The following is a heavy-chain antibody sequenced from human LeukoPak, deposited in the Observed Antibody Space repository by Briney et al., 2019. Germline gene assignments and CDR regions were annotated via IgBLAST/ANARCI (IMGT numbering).Heavy chain of an antibody. CDR1: GFTFSNAW. CDR3: TTNPYSSSWLAGAFAV. D-gene: IGHD6-13*01. J-gene: IGHJ3*01. Sequence: PGGSLRLSCAASGFTFSNAWMSWVRQAPGKGLEWVGRIKSNSNGGTIDYAAPVKGRFTISRDDPKNTLYLQTNSLKTEDTGVYYCTTNPYSSSWLAGAFAVWGQGTVVSVSS. V-gene: IGHV3-15*01. CDR2: IKSNSNGGTI.